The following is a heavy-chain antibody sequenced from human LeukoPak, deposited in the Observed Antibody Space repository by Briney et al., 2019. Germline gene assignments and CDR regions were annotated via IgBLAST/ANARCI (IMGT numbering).Heavy chain of an antibody. J-gene: IGHJ5*02. Sequence: SVTLSFTASGGTFTIYAISWVRQVPGQGLEWMGGIIPIFGTANYAQKFPGRVTITADKSTSTAYMELSSLRSEDTAVYYCARTPYGDYQYNWFDPWGQGTLVTVSS. V-gene: IGHV1-69*06. D-gene: IGHD4-17*01. CDR3: ARTPYGDYQYNWFDP. CDR1: GGTFTIYA. CDR2: IIPIFGTA.